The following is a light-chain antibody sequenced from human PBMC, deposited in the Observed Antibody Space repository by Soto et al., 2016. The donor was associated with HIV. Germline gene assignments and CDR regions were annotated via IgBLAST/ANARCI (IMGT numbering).Light chain of an antibody. Sequence: DIVMTQSPLSLPVTPGEPASISCGSSQSLLHSNGYNYLDWYLQKPGQSPQLLIYLGSNRASGVPDRFSGSGSGTDFTLKISRVEAEDVGVYYRMQALQAWTFGQGTKVEIK. V-gene: IGKV2-28*01. J-gene: IGKJ1*01. CDR2: LGS. CDR3: MQALQAWT. CDR1: QSLLHSNGYNY.